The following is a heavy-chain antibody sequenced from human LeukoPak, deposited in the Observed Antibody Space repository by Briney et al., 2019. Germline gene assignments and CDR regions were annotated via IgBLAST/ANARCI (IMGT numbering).Heavy chain of an antibody. J-gene: IGHJ1*01. V-gene: IGHV3-23*01. CDR2: ISGSGGST. CDR1: GFTFSSYA. Sequence: GGSLRLSCAASGFTFSSYAMSWVRQAPGKGLEWVSAISGSGGSTYYADSVKGRFTISRDNSKNTLYLQMNSLRAEDTAVYYCTTARGSDLQYFQHWGQGTLVTVSS. D-gene: IGHD1-26*01. CDR3: TTARGSDLQYFQH.